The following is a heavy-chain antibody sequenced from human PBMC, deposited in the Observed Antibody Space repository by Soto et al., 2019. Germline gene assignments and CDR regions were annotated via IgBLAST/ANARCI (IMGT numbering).Heavy chain of an antibody. D-gene: IGHD5-12*01. Sequence: ASVKVSCEASVYTFTGYYMQWVRQAPGQGLEWMGWINPNSGGTNYAQKFQGRVTMTRDTSISTAYMELSRLRAEDTAVYYCARDNGYAFDYWGQGTLVTVSS. V-gene: IGHV1-2*02. J-gene: IGHJ4*02. CDR2: INPNSGGT. CDR1: VYTFTGYY. CDR3: ARDNGYAFDY.